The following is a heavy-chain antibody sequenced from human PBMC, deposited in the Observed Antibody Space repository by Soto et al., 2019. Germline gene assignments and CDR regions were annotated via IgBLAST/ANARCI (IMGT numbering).Heavy chain of an antibody. CDR3: ARALTTQYGMDV. V-gene: IGHV3-30-3*01. D-gene: IGHD4-17*01. CDR2: ISYDGSNK. Sequence: QVQLVESGGGVVQPGRSLRLSCAASGFTFSSYAMHWVRQAPGKGLEWVAVISYDGSNKYYADSVKGRFTISRDNSKNTLYLQMNSLRAEDTAVYYCARALTTQYGMDVWGQGTTVTVSS. CDR1: GFTFSSYA. J-gene: IGHJ6*02.